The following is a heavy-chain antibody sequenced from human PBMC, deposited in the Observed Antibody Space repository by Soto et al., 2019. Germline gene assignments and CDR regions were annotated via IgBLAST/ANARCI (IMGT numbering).Heavy chain of an antibody. CDR2: ISYDASNK. J-gene: IGHJ6*02. CDR1: GFTFSSYA. CDR3: ARDRLRYNWNDFPYYYYGMDV. Sequence: QVQLVESGGGVVQAGRSLRLSCAASGFTFSSYAMHWVRQAPGKGLEWVAVISYDASNKYYADSVKGRFTISRDNSKNTLYLQMNSLRAEDTAVYYCARDRLRYNWNDFPYYYYGMDVWGQGTTVTVSS. V-gene: IGHV3-30-3*01. D-gene: IGHD1-1*01.